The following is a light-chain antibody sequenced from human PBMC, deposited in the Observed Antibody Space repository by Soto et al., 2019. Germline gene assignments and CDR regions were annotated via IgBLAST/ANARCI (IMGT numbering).Light chain of an antibody. CDR2: DVS. CDR3: SSYTSSSTLV. V-gene: IGLV2-14*01. CDR1: SSDVGGYNY. Sequence: QSALTQPASVSGSPGHSITISCTGTSSDVGGYNYVSWYQKHPGKAPKLMIYDVSNRPSGVSNRFSGSKSGNTASLTISGLQAEDEADYYCSSYTSSSTLVFGGGTKLTVL. J-gene: IGLJ2*01.